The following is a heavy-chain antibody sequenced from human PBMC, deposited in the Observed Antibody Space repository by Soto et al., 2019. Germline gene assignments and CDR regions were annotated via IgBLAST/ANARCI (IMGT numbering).Heavy chain of an antibody. V-gene: IGHV3-9*01. CDR2: ISWNSGSI. Sequence: PGGSLRLSCAASGFTFDDYAMHWVRQAPGKGLEWVSGISWNSGSIGYADSVKGRFTISRDNAKNSLYLQMNSLRAEDTALYYCAKDYVPAAPYYYYGMDVWGQGTTVTVAS. CDR1: GFTFDDYA. J-gene: IGHJ6*02. D-gene: IGHD2-2*01. CDR3: AKDYVPAAPYYYYGMDV.